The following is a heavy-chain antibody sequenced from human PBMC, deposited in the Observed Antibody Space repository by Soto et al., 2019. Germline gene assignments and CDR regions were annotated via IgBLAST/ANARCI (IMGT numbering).Heavy chain of an antibody. D-gene: IGHD6-13*01. CDR2: SGYSGST. Sequence: QVQLQESGPGLVKTSETLSLTCTVSGGSISSYYWSWIRQPPGKGLEWIGSSGYSGSTNYNPSLNSRVTISVDTSKNQFSLQLSSVTAAATAVYYCARYSRILVLFDPWGQGTLVTVSS. CDR3: ARYSRILVLFDP. CDR1: GGSISSYY. J-gene: IGHJ5*02. V-gene: IGHV4-59*01.